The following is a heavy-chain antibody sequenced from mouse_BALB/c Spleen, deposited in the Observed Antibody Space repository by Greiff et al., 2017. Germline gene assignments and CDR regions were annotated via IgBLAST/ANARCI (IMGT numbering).Heavy chain of an antibody. V-gene: IGHV6-6*02. D-gene: IGHD2-4*01. CDR3: TRSTMITTGGYYAMDY. J-gene: IGHJ4*01. Sequence: EVMLVESGGGLVQPGGSMKLSCVASGFTFSNYWMNWVRQSPEKGLEWVAEIRLKSNNYATHYAESVKGRFTISRDDSKSSVYLQMNNLRAEDTGIYYCTRSTMITTGGYYAMDYWGQGTSVTVSS. CDR1: GFTFSNYW. CDR2: IRLKSNNYAT.